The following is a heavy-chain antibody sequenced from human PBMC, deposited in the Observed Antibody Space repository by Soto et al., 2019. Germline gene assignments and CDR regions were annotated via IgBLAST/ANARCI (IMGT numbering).Heavy chain of an antibody. Sequence: EVQLVESGGGIVQPGGSLSLSCAASGFTFSSYWMHWVRQAPGKGLLWVSRINSDGSRTSYADSAKGRFTISRDNAKNTVYLQMNSLRAEDTAVYYCARGDGDYYDGNGYLGRHWGQGTLVTVSS. J-gene: IGHJ4*02. CDR1: GFTFSSYW. CDR2: INSDGSRT. V-gene: IGHV3-74*01. D-gene: IGHD3-22*01. CDR3: ARGDGDYYDGNGYLGRH.